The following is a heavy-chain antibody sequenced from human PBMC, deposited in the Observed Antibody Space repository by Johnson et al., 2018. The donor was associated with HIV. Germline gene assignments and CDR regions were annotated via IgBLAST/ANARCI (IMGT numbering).Heavy chain of an antibody. Sequence: VQLVESGGGVVRPGGSLRLSCAAAGFTFRDYYMSWIRQAPGKGLEWVSVIYSGGSTYYADSVKGRFTISRDNSKNTLYLQMNSLRAEDTAVYYCAKGGYNWKFDGFDIWGQGTMVTVSS. V-gene: IGHV3-66*01. D-gene: IGHD1-20*01. CDR1: GFTFRDYY. J-gene: IGHJ3*02. CDR3: AKGGYNWKFDGFDI. CDR2: IYSGGST.